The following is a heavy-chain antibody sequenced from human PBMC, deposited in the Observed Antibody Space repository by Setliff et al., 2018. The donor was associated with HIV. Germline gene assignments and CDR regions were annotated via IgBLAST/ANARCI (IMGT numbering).Heavy chain of an antibody. CDR3: ARDRYVDTAMADAFDI. CDR1: GFTFSSYW. V-gene: IGHV3-7*01. J-gene: IGHJ3*02. D-gene: IGHD5-18*01. Sequence: ASVKVSCAASGFTFSSYWMSWVRQAPGKGLEWVANIKQDGSEKYYVDSVKGRFTISRDNAKNSLYLQMNSLRAEDTAVYYCARDRYVDTAMADAFDIWGQGTMVTVSS. CDR2: IKQDGSEK.